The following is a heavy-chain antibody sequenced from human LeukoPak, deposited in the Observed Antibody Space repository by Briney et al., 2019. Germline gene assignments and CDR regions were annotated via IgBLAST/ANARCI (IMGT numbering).Heavy chain of an antibody. V-gene: IGHV3-7*01. CDR3: ATMDGTGYVGY. CDR2: IKQDGSLT. CDR1: GFTVSSNY. D-gene: IGHD2-8*02. J-gene: IGHJ4*02. Sequence: GGSLRLSCATSGFTVSSNYMSWVRQAPGKGLEWVANIKQDGSLTHYVDSVKGRFTISRDNAKNSLFFLMDSLGVEDTAVYYCATMDGTGYVGYWGQGTLVTVSS.